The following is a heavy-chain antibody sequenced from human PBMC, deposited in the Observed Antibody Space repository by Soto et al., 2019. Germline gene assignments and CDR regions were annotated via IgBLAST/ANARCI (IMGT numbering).Heavy chain of an antibody. D-gene: IGHD3-9*01. CDR2: IVVGSGNT. J-gene: IGHJ6*02. CDR1: GFTFTSSA. V-gene: IGHV1-58*01. Sequence: SVKVSCKASGFTFTSSAVQWVRQARGQRLEWIGWIVVGSGNTNYAQKFQERVTITRDMSTSTAYMELSSLRSEDTAVYYCAADPNDILTGYYFGYYYCMDVWGQGTTVTVSS. CDR3: AADPNDILTGYYFGYYYCMDV.